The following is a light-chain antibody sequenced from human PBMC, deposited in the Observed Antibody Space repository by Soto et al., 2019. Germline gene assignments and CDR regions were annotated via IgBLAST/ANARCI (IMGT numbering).Light chain of an antibody. CDR1: QGVSSW. J-gene: IGKJ3*01. V-gene: IGKV1-12*01. CDR3: QQTHTFPLS. Sequence: DIQMTQSPSSVSASVGDSVTITCRASQGVSSWLAWYQQNPGKAPNLLLYATSNLQSGVPSRFSGSGSGTDFTRTITSLHPEDFATYYCQQTHTFPLSFGPGTKVDI. CDR2: ATS.